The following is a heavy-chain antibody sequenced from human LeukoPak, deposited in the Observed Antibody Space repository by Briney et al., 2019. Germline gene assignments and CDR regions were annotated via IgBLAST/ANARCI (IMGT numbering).Heavy chain of an antibody. CDR2: IYHTGST. D-gene: IGHD2-21*02. V-gene: IGHV4-59*12. CDR3: ARDGDCFDY. J-gene: IGHJ4*02. CDR1: GASITSYY. Sequence: SETLSLTCTVSGASITSYYWGWIRQPPGKGLEWIGYIYHTGSTNYNPSLKGRVTMSVDTSRNQFSLKLSSVTAADTAVYYCARDGDCFDYWGQGTLVTVSS.